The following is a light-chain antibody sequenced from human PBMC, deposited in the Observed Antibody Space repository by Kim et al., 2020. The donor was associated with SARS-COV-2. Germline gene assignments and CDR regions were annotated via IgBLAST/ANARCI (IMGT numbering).Light chain of an antibody. CDR2: DVG. CDR3: SSYTSTNTYV. V-gene: IGLV2-14*03. CDR1: NSDVGGHNY. J-gene: IGLJ1*01. Sequence: GQSITISCTGTNSDVGGHNYVSWYQQHPHKVPAVLIYDVGKRPSGVSNRFSGSKSGNTASLTISGLQAEDEADYYCSSYTSTNTYVFGSGTKVTVL.